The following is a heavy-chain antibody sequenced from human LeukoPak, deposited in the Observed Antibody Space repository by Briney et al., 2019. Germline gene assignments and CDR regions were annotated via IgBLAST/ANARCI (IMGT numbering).Heavy chain of an antibody. CDR3: ARGIVGGTTVGP. CDR2: VKPKSGHT. Sequence: GASVKVSCKASGDTFTSYDVNWVRQASGQGLEWMGWVKPKSGHTAYAQKFQGRVTMTSDTSTAYMELSSLRSEDTAVYYCARGIVGGTTVGPWGQGTLVTVSS. D-gene: IGHD4-11*01. J-gene: IGHJ5*02. CDR1: GDTFTSYD. V-gene: IGHV1-8*01.